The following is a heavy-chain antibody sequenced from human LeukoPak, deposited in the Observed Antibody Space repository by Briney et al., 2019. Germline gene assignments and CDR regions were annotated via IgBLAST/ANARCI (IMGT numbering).Heavy chain of an antibody. CDR3: AREFVVGATKGNYYYGMDV. V-gene: IGHV3-9*01. J-gene: IGHJ6*02. D-gene: IGHD1-26*01. CDR2: ISWNSGSI. Sequence: PGGSLRLSCAASGFTFDDYAMHWVRQAPGKGLEWVSGISWNSGSIGYADSVKGRFTISRDNAKNSLYLQMNSLRAEDTAVYYCAREFVVGATKGNYYYGMDVWGQGTTVTVSS. CDR1: GFTFDDYA.